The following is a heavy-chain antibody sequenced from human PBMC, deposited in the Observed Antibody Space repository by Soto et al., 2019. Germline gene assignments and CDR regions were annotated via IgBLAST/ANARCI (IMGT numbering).Heavy chain of an antibody. CDR1: GFTFSKAW. J-gene: IGHJ4*02. D-gene: IGHD3-10*01. Sequence: GGALGLSCAASGFTFSKAWMTWVRQAPGKGLEWVGRIKSKIDGGTSDYAAPVKGRFTISRDDSKNTLFLQMNSLKTEDTAVYYCTTDVAYYGSGSYYKGLDYWGQGTLVTVSS. CDR3: TTDVAYYGSGSYYKGLDY. CDR2: IKSKIDGGTS. V-gene: IGHV3-15*01.